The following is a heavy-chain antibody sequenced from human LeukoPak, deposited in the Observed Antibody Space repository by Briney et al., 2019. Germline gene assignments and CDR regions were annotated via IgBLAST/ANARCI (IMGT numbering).Heavy chain of an antibody. CDR2: ISSDGSRI. Sequence: GGSLRLSCAASGFTFSSYWMHWVRQARGKGLVWVSRISSDGSRISYADSVKGRFTISRDDAKKTLDLQMNSLRAEDTAVYFCARDNGRNGFDIWGQGTMVTVSS. V-gene: IGHV3-74*01. J-gene: IGHJ3*02. CDR1: GFTFSSYW. CDR3: ARDNGRNGFDI.